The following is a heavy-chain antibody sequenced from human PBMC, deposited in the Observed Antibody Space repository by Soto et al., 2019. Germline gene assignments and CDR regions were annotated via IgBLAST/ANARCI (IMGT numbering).Heavy chain of an antibody. Sequence: GGSLRLSCAASGFTFSNYGMHWVRQAPGRRLEWVAFISDDGINDYYGDSVKGRFTISRNNSKNTLSLQMNSLRPEDTAVYYCEGDGGTMVRGVDGMDVWGQGTTVTVSS. V-gene: IGHV3-30-3*01. CDR3: EGDGGTMVRGVDGMDV. D-gene: IGHD3-10*01. J-gene: IGHJ6*02. CDR2: ISDDGIND. CDR1: GFTFSNYG.